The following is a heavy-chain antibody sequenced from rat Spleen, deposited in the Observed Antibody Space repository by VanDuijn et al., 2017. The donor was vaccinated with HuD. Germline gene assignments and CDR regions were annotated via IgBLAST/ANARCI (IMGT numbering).Heavy chain of an antibody. CDR2: ITNTGGST. Sequence: EVQLVESGGGLVQPGRSLKLSCVASGFTFHNYWLTWIRQAPGKELEWVASITNTGGSTYYPDSVKGRFTISRDNAKSTLYLQMNSLRSEDTATYYCTRAQYYYDGTYYYFWYFDFWGPGTMVTVSS. D-gene: IGHD1-12*02. V-gene: IGHV5-31*01. J-gene: IGHJ1*01. CDR1: GFTFHNYW. CDR3: TRAQYYYDGTYYYFWYFDF.